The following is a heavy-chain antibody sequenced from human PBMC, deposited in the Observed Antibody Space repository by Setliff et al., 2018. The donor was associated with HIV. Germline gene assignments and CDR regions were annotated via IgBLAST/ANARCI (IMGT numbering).Heavy chain of an antibody. CDR2: INHSGST. D-gene: IGHD1-26*01. Sequence: SETLSLTCAVYGGSFTNFYWSWIRQPPGKGLECIGEINHSGSTNYNMSLWSRVTISLDASRNQFSLELISVTAADTAVYYCAGGPGTTSIDYWAQGTLVTVSS. J-gene: IGHJ4*02. CDR3: AGGPGTTSIDY. CDR1: GGSFTNFY. V-gene: IGHV4-34*01.